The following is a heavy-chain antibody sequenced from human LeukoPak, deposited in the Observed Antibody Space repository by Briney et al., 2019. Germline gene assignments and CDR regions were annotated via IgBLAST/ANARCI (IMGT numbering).Heavy chain of an antibody. CDR1: GYTFTAYH. CDR2: IHPNSGAT. CDR3: ARDSCGGGGCHFWYFDL. V-gene: IGHV1-2*02. Sequence: EASVKVSCKASGYTFTAYHMHWVRQAPGQGPEWMGSIHPNSGATHYAQKFQGRVTMTRDTSISTASMELSRLKYEDTAVYYCARDSCGGGGCHFWYFDLWGRGTLVTVSS. D-gene: IGHD6-19*01. J-gene: IGHJ2*01.